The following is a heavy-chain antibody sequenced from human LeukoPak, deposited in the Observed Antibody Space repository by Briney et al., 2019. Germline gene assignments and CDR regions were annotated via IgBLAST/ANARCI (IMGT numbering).Heavy chain of an antibody. CDR1: GYTFTGYY. Sequence: ASVKVSCKASGYTFTGYYMHWVRQAPGQGLEWMGRINPNSGGTNYAQKFQGRVTMTRDTSISTAHMELSRLRSDDTAVYYCARGDHTYYYDSSGYSYFDYWGQGTLVTVSS. J-gene: IGHJ4*02. D-gene: IGHD3-22*01. CDR2: INPNSGGT. V-gene: IGHV1-2*06. CDR3: ARGDHTYYYDSSGYSYFDY.